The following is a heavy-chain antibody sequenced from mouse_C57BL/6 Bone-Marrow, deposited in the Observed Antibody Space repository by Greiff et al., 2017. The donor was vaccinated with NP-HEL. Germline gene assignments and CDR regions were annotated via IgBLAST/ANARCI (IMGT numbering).Heavy chain of an antibody. CDR1: GFNIQDDY. D-gene: IGHD1-1*01. Sequence: DVQLQESGAELVRPGASVKLSCTASGFNIQDDYMHWVKQRPEQGLEWIGWIDPENGDTEYASKFQGKATITADTSSNTAYLQLSSLTSEDTAVYYCTAYYYYFDYWGQGTTLTVSS. CDR2: IDPENGDT. CDR3: TAYYYYFDY. J-gene: IGHJ2*01. V-gene: IGHV14-4*01.